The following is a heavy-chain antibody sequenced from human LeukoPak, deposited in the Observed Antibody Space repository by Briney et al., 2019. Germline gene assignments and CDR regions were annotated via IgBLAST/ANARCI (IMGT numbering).Heavy chain of an antibody. CDR3: ARGGGLDV. D-gene: IGHD3-16*01. V-gene: IGHV3-7*03. J-gene: IGHJ6*02. Sequence: PGGSLRLSCAASGFTFSSYWMNWARQAPGKGLEWVASISHNGNVSYYVDSVKGRFTISRDNAKNSLYLQMSNLRAEDTAVYFCARGGGLDVWGQGATVTVSS. CDR2: ISHNGNVS. CDR1: GFTFSSYW.